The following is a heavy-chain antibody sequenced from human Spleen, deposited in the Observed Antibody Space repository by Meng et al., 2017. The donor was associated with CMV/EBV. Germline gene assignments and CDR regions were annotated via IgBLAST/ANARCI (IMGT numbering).Heavy chain of an antibody. J-gene: IGHJ4*02. Sequence: GESLKISCAASGFTFRIYAMTWVRQAPGKGLEWVSGTSGSGVSTYYADSVKGRFTISRDNSNNTLYLQMNSLRAEDTAVYYCAKEALRDDFWSGYTHSYDYWGQGTLVTVSS. CDR3: AKEALRDDFWSGYTHSYDY. V-gene: IGHV3-23*01. D-gene: IGHD3-3*01. CDR1: GFTFRIYA. CDR2: TSGSGVST.